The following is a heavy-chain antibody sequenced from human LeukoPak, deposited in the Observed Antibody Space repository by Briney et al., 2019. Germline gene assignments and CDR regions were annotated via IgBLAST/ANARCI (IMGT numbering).Heavy chain of an antibody. Sequence: SETLSLTCAVYGGSLSGYYWSWIRQPPGKGLEWIGEINHSGSTNYNPSLKSRVTISVDTSKNQFSLKLSSVTAADTAVYYCARGLWYYGSSGSGDYWGQGTLVTVSS. V-gene: IGHV4-34*01. J-gene: IGHJ4*02. CDR3: ARGLWYYGSSGSGDY. CDR1: GGSLSGYY. D-gene: IGHD3-22*01. CDR2: INHSGST.